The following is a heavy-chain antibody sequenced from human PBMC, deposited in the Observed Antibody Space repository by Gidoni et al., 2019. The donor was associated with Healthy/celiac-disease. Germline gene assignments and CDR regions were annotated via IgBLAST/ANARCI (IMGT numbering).Heavy chain of an antibody. J-gene: IGHJ5*02. V-gene: IGHV3-11*01. CDR3: ARGVTMIVVVPSWFDP. Sequence: QVQLVESGGGLVKPGGSLRLSCAASGFTFSDYYMSWIRHATGMGLEWVSYISSSGSTIYYADSVKGRFTISRDNAKNSLNLQMNSLRAEDTAVYYCARGVTMIVVVPSWFDPWGQGTLVTVSS. D-gene: IGHD3-22*01. CDR2: ISSSGSTI. CDR1: GFTFSDYY.